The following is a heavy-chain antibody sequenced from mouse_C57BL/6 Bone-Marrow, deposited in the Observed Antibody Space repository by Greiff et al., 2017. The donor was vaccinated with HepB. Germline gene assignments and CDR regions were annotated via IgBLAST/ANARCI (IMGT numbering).Heavy chain of an antibody. Sequence: QLQQSGAELARPGASVKLSCKASGYTFTSYGISWVKQRTGQGLEWIGEIYPRSGNTYYNEKFKGKATLTADKSSSTAYMELRSLTSEDSAVYFCARDDGYSLFAYWGQGTLVTVSA. CDR3: ARDDGYSLFAY. D-gene: IGHD2-3*01. CDR1: GYTFTSYG. V-gene: IGHV1-81*01. J-gene: IGHJ3*01. CDR2: IYPRSGNT.